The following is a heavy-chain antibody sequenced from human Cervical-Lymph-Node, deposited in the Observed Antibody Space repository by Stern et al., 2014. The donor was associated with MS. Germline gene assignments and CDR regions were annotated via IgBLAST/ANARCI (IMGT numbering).Heavy chain of an antibody. D-gene: IGHD4-17*01. CDR2: INHSGSP. V-gene: IGHV4-34*01. Sequence: QVQLQQWGAGLLKPSETLSLPCAVHGGSFSGYYWSWIRQPPGKGLEWIGEINHSGSPNYNPSLKSRVTISVDPSKNQFSLKLSSGTAPDTAVYYCARSYGALDYYYYGMDVWGQGTTVTVSS. CDR3: ARSYGALDYYYYGMDV. CDR1: GGSFSGYY. J-gene: IGHJ6*02.